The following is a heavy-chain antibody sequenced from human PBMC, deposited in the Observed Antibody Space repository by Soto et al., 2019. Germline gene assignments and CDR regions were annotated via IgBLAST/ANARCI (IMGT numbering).Heavy chain of an antibody. CDR1: GYSISSGYY. CDR3: ARMSYYDYVWGSYRYTTFDY. J-gene: IGHJ4*02. D-gene: IGHD3-16*02. Sequence: SETLSLTCAVSGYSISSGYYWGWIRQPPGKGLEWIGSIYHSGSTYYNPSLKSRVTISVDTSKNQLSLKLSSVTAADTAVYYCARMSYYDYVWGSYRYTTFDYWGQGTLVTVSS. CDR2: IYHSGST. V-gene: IGHV4-38-2*01.